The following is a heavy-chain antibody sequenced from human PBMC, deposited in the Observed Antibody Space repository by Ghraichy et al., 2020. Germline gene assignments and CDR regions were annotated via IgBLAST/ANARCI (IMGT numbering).Heavy chain of an antibody. V-gene: IGHV1-24*01. Sequence: ASVKVSCKVSGYTLTESSIHWVRQAPGKGLYWMGGFDPEDGETIYAQTFQGRFSMTEDTSTDTAYMELSSLRSEETAVYYCARAAGGISVAGTPFDYWGQGTLVTVSS. CDR2: FDPEDGET. CDR1: GYTLTESS. D-gene: IGHD6-19*01. CDR3: ARAAGGISVAGTPFDY. J-gene: IGHJ4*02.